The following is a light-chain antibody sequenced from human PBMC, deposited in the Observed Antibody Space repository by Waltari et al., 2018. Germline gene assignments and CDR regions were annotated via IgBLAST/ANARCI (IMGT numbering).Light chain of an antibody. V-gene: IGKV3-15*01. CDR1: QSIRSN. J-gene: IGKJ1*01. CDR2: GAS. CDR3: QQYDNWLGT. Sequence: EIVMTQSPATLSVFPGESATTSCRASQSIRSNLAWYQHKPGQAPRLLIYGASTRATGIPARFSGSGSGTEFTLTISSLQSEDFAVYFCQQYDNWLGTFGQGTKVEIK.